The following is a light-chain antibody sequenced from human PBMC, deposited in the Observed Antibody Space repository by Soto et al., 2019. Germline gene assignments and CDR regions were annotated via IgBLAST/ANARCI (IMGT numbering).Light chain of an antibody. Sequence: QSALTQPPSASGSPGQSVTISCTGTSSDVGGYNYVSWYQQHPGKAPKLIIYEVRERPSGVPDRFSGSKSGNTASLTVSGLQAEDEADYYCSSFTSTSTRLFGSGTKV. V-gene: IGLV2-8*01. CDR3: SSFTSTSTRL. CDR2: EVR. J-gene: IGLJ1*01. CDR1: SSDVGGYNY.